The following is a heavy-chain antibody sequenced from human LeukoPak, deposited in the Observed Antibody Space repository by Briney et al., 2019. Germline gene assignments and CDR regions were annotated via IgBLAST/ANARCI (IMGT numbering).Heavy chain of an antibody. D-gene: IGHD3-10*01. Sequence: GGSLRLSCAASGFTFSNAWMSWVRQAPGKGLEWVGRIKSKTDGGTTDYAAPVKGRFTISRDDSKNTLYLQMNSLKTEDTAVYYCTTYYYGSGSRNFDYWGQGTLVTVSS. CDR3: TTYYYGSGSRNFDY. CDR2: IKSKTDGGTT. V-gene: IGHV3-15*01. J-gene: IGHJ4*02. CDR1: GFTFSNAW.